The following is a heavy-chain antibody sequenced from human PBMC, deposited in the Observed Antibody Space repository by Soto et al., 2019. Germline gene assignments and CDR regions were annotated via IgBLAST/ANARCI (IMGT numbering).Heavy chain of an antibody. CDR1: GGTFNRNT. J-gene: IGHJ5*02. V-gene: IGHV1-69*01. D-gene: IGHD4-17*01. Sequence: QVQLVQSGAEVKKSGSSVKVSCKASGGTFNRNTISWVRQAPGQGLEWMGGIIPMFRSANYAQKFQGRVTITADESTNTAYMEMSSLRSDDTAVYYCAREGGHNYGLGRGHLFDPWDQGTLVTVTS. CDR2: IIPMFRSA. CDR3: AREGGHNYGLGRGHLFDP.